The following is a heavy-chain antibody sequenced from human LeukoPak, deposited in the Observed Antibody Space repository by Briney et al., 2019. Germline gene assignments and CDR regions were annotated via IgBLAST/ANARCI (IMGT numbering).Heavy chain of an antibody. CDR1: GYTFTGYY. CDR2: INPNSGGT. J-gene: IGHJ3*02. V-gene: IGHV1-2*02. D-gene: IGHD3-22*01. CDR3: ARDIYDSSGDAFDI. Sequence: ASVKVSCKASGYTFTGYYMHWVRQAPGQGLEWMGWINPNSGGTNYAQKFQGRVTMTRDTSISTAYMELSRLRSDDTAVYYCARDIYDSSGDAFDIWGQGTMVTVSS.